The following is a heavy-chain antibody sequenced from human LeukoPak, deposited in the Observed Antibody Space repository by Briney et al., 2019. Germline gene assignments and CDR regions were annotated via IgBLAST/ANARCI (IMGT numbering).Heavy chain of an antibody. Sequence: ASVNVSCKASGYTFTGYYMHWVRQAPGQGLEWMGWINPNSGGTNYAQKFQGRVTMTRDTSISTAYMELSRLRSDDTAVYYCARTVYSSSWVDYWGQGTLVTVSS. CDR3: ARTVYSSSWVDY. V-gene: IGHV1-2*02. J-gene: IGHJ4*02. CDR2: INPNSGGT. D-gene: IGHD6-13*01. CDR1: GYTFTGYY.